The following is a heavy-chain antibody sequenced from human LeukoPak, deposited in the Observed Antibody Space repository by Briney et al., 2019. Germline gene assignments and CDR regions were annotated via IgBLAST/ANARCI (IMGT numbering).Heavy chain of an antibody. J-gene: IGHJ4*02. V-gene: IGHV3-74*01. CDR3: VRDNRSYNFDY. CDR2: IKSDGSST. CDR1: GFTFSRYW. D-gene: IGHD1-26*01. Sequence: GGSLRLSCAASGFTFSRYWMHWVRQAPGKGLVWVSCIKSDGSSTSIADSAKGRFTISRDNAKNTVYLQMNSLRAEDTTVYYCVRDNRSYNFDYWGQGTLVTVSS.